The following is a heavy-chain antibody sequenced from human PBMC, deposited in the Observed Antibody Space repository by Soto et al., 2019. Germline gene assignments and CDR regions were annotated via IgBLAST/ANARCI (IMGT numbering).Heavy chain of an antibody. D-gene: IGHD6-19*01. J-gene: IGHJ4*02. Sequence: QVQLVQSGAEVKNPGSSVKVSCKASGGTFSNYAITWVRQAPGQGLEWMGGVIPMFGTPNYAQKLQDRVTITADESTNTGYKDLSSLRSEETAVYYCAMMYRSGWGGALGYWGQGTLVTFSS. CDR2: VIPMFGTP. CDR1: GGTFSNYA. V-gene: IGHV1-69*12. CDR3: AMMYRSGWGGALGY.